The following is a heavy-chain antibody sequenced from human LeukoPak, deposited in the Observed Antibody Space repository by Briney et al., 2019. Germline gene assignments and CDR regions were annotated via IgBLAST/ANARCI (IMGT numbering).Heavy chain of an antibody. D-gene: IGHD5-18*01. J-gene: IGHJ4*02. CDR2: IYYSGST. CDR1: GGSISSGGYY. V-gene: IGHV4-31*03. Sequence: MPSETLSLTCTVSGGSISSGGYYWSWIRQHPGKGLEWIGYIYYSGSTYYNPSLKSRVTISVDTSKNQFSLKLSSVTAADTAVYYCAAAAMVTGRDPGDFDYWGQGTLVTVSS. CDR3: AAAAMVTGRDPGDFDY.